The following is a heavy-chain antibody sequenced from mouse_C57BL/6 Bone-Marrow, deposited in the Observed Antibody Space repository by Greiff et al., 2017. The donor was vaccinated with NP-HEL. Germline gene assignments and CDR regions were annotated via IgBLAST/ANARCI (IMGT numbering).Heavy chain of an antibody. Sequence: EVKLQESGGDLVKPGGSLKLSCAASGFTFSSYGMSWVRQTPDKRLEWVATISSGGSYTYYPDSVKGRFTISRDNAKNTLYLQMSSLKSEDTAMYYCARYALYYFDYWGQGTTLTVSS. V-gene: IGHV5-6*01. J-gene: IGHJ2*01. D-gene: IGHD2-10*02. CDR2: ISSGGSYT. CDR3: ARYALYYFDY. CDR1: GFTFSSYG.